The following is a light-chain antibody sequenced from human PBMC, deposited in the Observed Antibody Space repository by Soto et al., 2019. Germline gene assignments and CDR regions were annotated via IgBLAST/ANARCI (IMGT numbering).Light chain of an antibody. CDR2: AAS. J-gene: IGKJ1*01. V-gene: IGKV1-39*01. CDR1: QSISSY. CDR3: QQYTNTNNPWM. Sequence: DIQMTQSPSSLSASVGDRVTITCRASQSISSYLNWYQQKPGKAPKFLIYAASSLQSGVASRFSGSGSGTGFTLIISGLQPDDSATYYCQQYTNTNNPWMFGQGTKVDI.